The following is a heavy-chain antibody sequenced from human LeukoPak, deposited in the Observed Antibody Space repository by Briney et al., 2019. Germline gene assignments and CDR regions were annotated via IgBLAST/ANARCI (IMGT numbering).Heavy chain of an antibody. J-gene: IGHJ1*01. CDR2: ISIGGATT. CDR1: GFTISNYA. D-gene: IGHD1-26*01. Sequence: QTGGSLRLSCAASGFTISNYAMSWIRQAPGKGLEWVSAISIGGATTYYADSVKGRFTISRDNSKNTMYLEVNSLRAEDTAIYYCAKEYKVGTTTKCFQHWGQGTLVTVSS. CDR3: AKEYKVGTTTKCFQH. V-gene: IGHV3-23*01.